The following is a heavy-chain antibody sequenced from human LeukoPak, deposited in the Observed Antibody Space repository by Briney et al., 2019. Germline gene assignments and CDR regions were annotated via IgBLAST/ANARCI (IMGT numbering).Heavy chain of an antibody. V-gene: IGHV3-21*04. Sequence: GGSLRLSCAASGFTFSSYSMNWVRQAPGKGLEWVSSISSSGSYIYYADSVRGRFTISRDNAKNSLYLQMNSLKTEDTAVYYCTSRRYGSGWPDYYYYGMDVWGQGTTVTVSS. CDR2: ISSSGSYI. D-gene: IGHD6-19*01. CDR1: GFTFSSYS. J-gene: IGHJ6*02. CDR3: TSRRYGSGWPDYYYYGMDV.